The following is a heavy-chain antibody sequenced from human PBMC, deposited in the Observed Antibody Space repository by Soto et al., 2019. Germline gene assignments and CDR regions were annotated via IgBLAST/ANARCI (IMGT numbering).Heavy chain of an antibody. CDR1: GFTFLSYS. CDR2: ISGSSSYI. J-gene: IGHJ6*03. Sequence: RPSCVGSGFTFLSYSINWVRQAPGGGVGWGSSISGSSSYIYYADALKGRFTISRDDAKNSVFLQMNSLRAEDTAVYYCARDPGLGLGDKYQYYYYMDVWGKGTTVTVSS. V-gene: IGHV3-21*01. CDR3: ARDPGLGLGDKYQYYYYMDV. D-gene: IGHD2-2*01.